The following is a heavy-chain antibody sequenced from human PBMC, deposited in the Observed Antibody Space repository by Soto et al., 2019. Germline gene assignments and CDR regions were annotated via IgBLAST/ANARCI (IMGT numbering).Heavy chain of an antibody. CDR1: GGTFSSYA. J-gene: IGHJ6*02. CDR3: AREKDRANYYYYCYGMDV. D-gene: IGHD2-15*01. Sequence: QVQLVQSGAEVKKPGSSVKGSCKASGGTFSSYAISWVRQAPGQGLEWMGGIIPIFGTANYAQKFQGRVTITADESTSTAYMELSSLRSEVTAVYYCAREKDRANYYYYCYGMDVWGQGTTVTVSS. CDR2: IIPIFGTA. V-gene: IGHV1-69*01.